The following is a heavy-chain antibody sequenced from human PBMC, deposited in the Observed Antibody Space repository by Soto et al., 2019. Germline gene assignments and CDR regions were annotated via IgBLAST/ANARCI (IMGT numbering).Heavy chain of an antibody. CDR2: IIPIFGTA. V-gene: IGHV1-69*13. CDR1: GGTFSSYA. D-gene: IGHD2-15*01. Sequence: ASVKVSCKASGGTFSSYAISWVRQAPGQGLEWMGGIIPIFGTANYAQKFQGRVTITADESTSTAYMELSSLRCEDTAVYDCARAGGGNYFDYWGQGTLVTVSS. CDR3: ARAGGGNYFDY. J-gene: IGHJ4*02.